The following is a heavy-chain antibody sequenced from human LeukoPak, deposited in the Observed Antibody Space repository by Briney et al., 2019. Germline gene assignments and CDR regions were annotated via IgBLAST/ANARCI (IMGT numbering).Heavy chain of an antibody. Sequence: GGSLRLSCAASGFTFSDYYMSWVRRAPGKGLEWVSYISGSSGYTKYADSVKGRFTISRDNAKNSLYLQVNSLRAEDTAVYYCARGTGTTAYFDYWGQGTPVTVSS. D-gene: IGHD1-1*01. J-gene: IGHJ4*02. CDR1: GFTFSDYY. V-gene: IGHV3-11*06. CDR2: ISGSSGYT. CDR3: ARGTGTTAYFDY.